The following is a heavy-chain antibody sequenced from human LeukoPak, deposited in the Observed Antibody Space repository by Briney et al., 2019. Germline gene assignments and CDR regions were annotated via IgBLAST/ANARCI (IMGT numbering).Heavy chain of an antibody. J-gene: IGHJ4*02. CDR1: GYTVSDKP. V-gene: IGHV3-66*01. Sequence: SGGSLRLSCAASGYTVSDKPMTWVRQAAGKGLEWVSVIYSEGSTHYSESVKGRFYISRDNSKNTLYLQMNSLGAEDTAVYYCAARPDSHRGPYDYWGQGTLVTVSS. CDR3: AARPDSHRGPYDY. CDR2: IYSEGST. D-gene: IGHD3-16*01.